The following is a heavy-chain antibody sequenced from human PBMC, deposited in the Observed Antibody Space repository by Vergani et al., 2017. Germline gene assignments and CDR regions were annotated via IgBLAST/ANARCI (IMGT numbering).Heavy chain of an antibody. V-gene: IGHV1-18*01. CDR3: ARDYSAWRQLPNSRFDP. J-gene: IGHJ5*02. CDR1: GYTFTSYG. CDR2: ISAYNGNT. D-gene: IGHD2-2*01. Sequence: QVQLVQSGAEVKKPGASVKVSCKASGYTFTSYGISWVRQAPGQGLEWMGWISAYNGNTNYAQTLQGRVTMTTDTSTSTAYMELRSLRSDDTAVYYCARDYSAWRQLPNSRFDPWGEGTLVTVSS.